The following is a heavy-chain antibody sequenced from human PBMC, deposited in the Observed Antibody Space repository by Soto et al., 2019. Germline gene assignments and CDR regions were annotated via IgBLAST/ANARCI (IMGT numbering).Heavy chain of an antibody. CDR1: GYTFGGYY. CDR2: INPNSGGT. J-gene: IGHJ4*02. CDR3: ATATFTDFNY. Sequence: ASVKVSCKASGYTFGGYYMHWVRQAPGQGLEWMGWINPNSGGTNYAQKFQGRVTMTRDTSISTAYMELSRLRSDDTAAYYCATATFTDFNYWGQGALVTVSS. V-gene: IGHV1-2*02.